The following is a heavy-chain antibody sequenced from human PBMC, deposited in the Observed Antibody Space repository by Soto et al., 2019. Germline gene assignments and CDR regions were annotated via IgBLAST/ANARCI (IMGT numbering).Heavy chain of an antibody. CDR3: ARLHGYCISSSCHGHYAMDV. D-gene: IGHD2-2*01. V-gene: IGHV4-39*01. Sequence: SETLSLTCTGSSASISSSSDTWGWIRQSKGKGLEWIGSIYYSGTTYYNPSLNSRVTVSVDTSKNQFSLKVTSVTAADTAVYYCARLHGYCISSSCHGHYAMDVWGQGTTVT. CDR2: IYYSGTT. J-gene: IGHJ6*02. CDR1: SASISSSSDT.